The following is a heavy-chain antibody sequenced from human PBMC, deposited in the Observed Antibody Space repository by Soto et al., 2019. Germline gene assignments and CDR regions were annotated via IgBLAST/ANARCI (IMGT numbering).Heavy chain of an antibody. CDR2: ISGSGRDT. D-gene: IGHD6-13*01. Sequence: PGGSLRLSXEASGFTFSNYAMSWVRQAPGKGLEWVSGISGSGRDTYYADSVKGRLTISRDNAKNTLFLQMNSLRAEDAASYYCAKERLEEVGTCFEFWGHGILVTVSS. CDR3: AKERLEEVGTCFEF. J-gene: IGHJ4*01. V-gene: IGHV3-23*01. CDR1: GFTFSNYA.